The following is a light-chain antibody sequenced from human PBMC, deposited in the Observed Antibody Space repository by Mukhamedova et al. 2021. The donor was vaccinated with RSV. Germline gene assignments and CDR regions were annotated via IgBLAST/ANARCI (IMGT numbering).Light chain of an antibody. CDR3: CSYTNTDIFV. CDR2: DLN. V-gene: IGLV2-14*03. J-gene: IGLJ1*01. Sequence: YQLHPGKAPRCVIYDLNYRPSGVSNRFSCSKSGNTASLTISGLQAEDEADYYCCSYTNTDIFVFGTGPKVTVL.